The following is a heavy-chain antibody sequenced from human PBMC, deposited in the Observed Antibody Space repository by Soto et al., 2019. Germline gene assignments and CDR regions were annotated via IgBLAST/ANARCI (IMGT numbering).Heavy chain of an antibody. V-gene: IGHV1-8*01. CDR1: GYTFTSYY. Sequence: ASVKVSCKASGYTFTSYYINWVRQATGQGLEWMGWMNPNSGNTGYAQKFQGRVTMTRNTSISTAYMELSSLRSEDTAVYYCARGRDNWNSDAFDIWGQGTMVTVSS. CDR2: MNPNSGNT. CDR3: ARGRDNWNSDAFDI. J-gene: IGHJ3*02. D-gene: IGHD1-7*01.